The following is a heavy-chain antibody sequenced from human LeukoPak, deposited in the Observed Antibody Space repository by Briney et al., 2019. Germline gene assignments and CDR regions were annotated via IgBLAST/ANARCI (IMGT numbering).Heavy chain of an antibody. CDR1: GFPFTITW. J-gene: IGHJ4*02. D-gene: IGHD1/OR15-1a*01. CDR2: ITTDETT. V-gene: IGHV3-74*01. CDR3: AKDWFATTDY. Sequence: TGGSLRLSCAASGFPFTITWMHWFRQVPGKGLMWVSLITTDETTTYADSVGGRFTISRDDAKNTVYLQMNSLRVEDTAVYYCAKDWFATTDYWGQGILVTVSS.